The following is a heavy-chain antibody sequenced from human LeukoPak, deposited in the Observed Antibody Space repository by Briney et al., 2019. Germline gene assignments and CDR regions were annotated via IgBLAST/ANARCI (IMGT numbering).Heavy chain of an antibody. CDR3: ARVFLGPLDY. J-gene: IGHJ4*02. D-gene: IGHD3-3*01. CDR1: GESFKDYY. Sequence: NPSETLSLTCAVYGESFKDYYWNWIRQPPGKGLEWIGEINHSGSTNYNPSLKSRVTISVDTSKNQFSLKLSSVTAADTAVYYCARVFLGPLDYWGQGTLVTVSS. V-gene: IGHV4-34*01. CDR2: INHSGST.